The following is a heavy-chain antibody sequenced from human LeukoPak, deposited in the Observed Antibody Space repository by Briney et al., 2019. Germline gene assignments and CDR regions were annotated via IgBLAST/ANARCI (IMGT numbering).Heavy chain of an antibody. CDR1: GYTFTNYA. J-gene: IGHJ4*02. V-gene: IGHV1-2*02. Sequence: GASVKVSCKASGYTFTNYAITWVRQAPGQGPEWMGWINPNSGGTNYAQKFQGRVTMTRDTSISTAYMELSRLRSDDTAVYYCARDSFQLRYFDWLFPDYWGQGTLVTVSS. CDR2: INPNSGGT. D-gene: IGHD3-9*01. CDR3: ARDSFQLRYFDWLFPDY.